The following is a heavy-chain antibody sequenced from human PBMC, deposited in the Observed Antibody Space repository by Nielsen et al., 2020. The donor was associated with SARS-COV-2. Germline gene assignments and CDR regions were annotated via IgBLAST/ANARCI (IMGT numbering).Heavy chain of an antibody. D-gene: IGHD2-2*01. V-gene: IGHV5-51*01. J-gene: IGHJ4*02. CDR2: ISHGDSDT. Sequence: GESLKISCEASGYRFTSYWIAWVRQMPGKGLEWMGVISHGDSDTRYSPAFQGQVTISADQSITTAYLQWSSLKASDTAFYYCARQGRFCSRTTCSRNYFDSWGQGTLVTVSS. CDR3: ARQGRFCSRTTCSRNYFDS. CDR1: GYRFTSYW.